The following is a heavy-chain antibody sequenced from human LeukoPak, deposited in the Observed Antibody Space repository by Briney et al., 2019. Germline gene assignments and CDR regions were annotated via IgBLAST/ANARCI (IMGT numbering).Heavy chain of an antibody. V-gene: IGHV3-53*01. CDR2: IYSGGST. J-gene: IGHJ6*02. CDR1: GFTVSSNY. D-gene: IGHD5-24*01. CDR3: ARDLGMATTNYYYYGMDV. Sequence: PGGSLRLSCAASGFTVSSNYMSWVRQAPGKGLEWVSVIYSGGSTYYADSVKGRFTISRDNSKNTLYLQMNSLRAEDTAVYYCARDLGMATTNYYYYGMDVWGQGTTVTVSS.